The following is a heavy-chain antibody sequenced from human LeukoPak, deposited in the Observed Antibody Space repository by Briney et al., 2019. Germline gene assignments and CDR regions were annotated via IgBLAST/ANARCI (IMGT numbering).Heavy chain of an antibody. CDR1: GGSFSGYY. CDR3: ARNWNDGRFDY. Sequence: PSETLSLTCAVYGGSFSGYYWSWIRQPPGKGLEWIGYIYYSGSTNYNPSLKSRVTISVDTSKNQFSLKLSSVTAADTAVYYCARNWNDGRFDYWGQGTLVTVSS. J-gene: IGHJ4*02. CDR2: IYYSGST. D-gene: IGHD1-1*01. V-gene: IGHV4-59*01.